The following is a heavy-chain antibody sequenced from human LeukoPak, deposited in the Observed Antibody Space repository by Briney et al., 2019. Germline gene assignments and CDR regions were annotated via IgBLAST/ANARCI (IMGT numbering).Heavy chain of an antibody. CDR2: INTNTGNP. CDR3: ARGIQLWHPRSPVY. D-gene: IGHD5-18*01. J-gene: IGHJ4*02. CDR1: GYTFTSYA. Sequence: PRASVKVSCKASGYTFTSYAMNWVRQAPGQGLEWMGWINTNTGNPTYAQGFTGRFVFSLDTSVSTAYLQISSLKAEDTAVYYCARGIQLWHPRSPVYWGQGTLVTVSS. V-gene: IGHV7-4-1*02.